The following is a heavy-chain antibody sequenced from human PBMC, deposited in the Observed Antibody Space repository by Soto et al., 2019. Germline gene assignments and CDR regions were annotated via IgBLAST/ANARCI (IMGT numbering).Heavy chain of an antibody. CDR3: ATGRGLYYYYGMHV. D-gene: IGHD3-10*01. CDR2: ISGSGGST. Sequence: EVQLLESGGGLVQPGGSLRLSCAASGFTFSSYAMSWVRQAPGKGLEWVSAISGSGGSTYYADSVKGRFTISRDNSKNTLYLQMNSLRAEDTAVYYCATGRGLYYYYGMHVWGQGTTGTVSS. V-gene: IGHV3-23*01. J-gene: IGHJ6*02. CDR1: GFTFSSYA.